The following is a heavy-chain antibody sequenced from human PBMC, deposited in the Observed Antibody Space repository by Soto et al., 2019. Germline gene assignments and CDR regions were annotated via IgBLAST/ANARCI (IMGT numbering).Heavy chain of an antibody. D-gene: IGHD3-3*01. V-gene: IGHV3-30*18. CDR3: AKDKGPYYDLWSGQRWFDP. CDR1: GFTFSTHG. CDR2: ISHDGSKK. J-gene: IGHJ5*02. Sequence: QVQLVESGGGVVHPGTSLRLSCAASGFTFSTHGMHWVRQAPGKGPEWVAVISHDGSKKYYVESVEGRFSISRDKWKSIVHLQMNNVRTEDTAVYYCAKDKGPYYDLWSGQRWFDPWGQGTLVTVSS.